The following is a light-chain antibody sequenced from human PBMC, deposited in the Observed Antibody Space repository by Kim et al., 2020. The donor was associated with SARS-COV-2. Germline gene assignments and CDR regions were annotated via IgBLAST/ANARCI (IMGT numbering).Light chain of an antibody. CDR1: QSVTSSY. CDR3: QQYGSSPRT. J-gene: IGKJ2*01. V-gene: IGKV3-20*01. Sequence: EIVLTQSPGTLSLSPGERATLSCRASQSVTSSYLAWYQQRPGQAPRLLIYGASSRATGIPDRFSGSGSGTDFTLTISRLEPEDFAVYYCQQYGSSPRTFGQGPKLEI. CDR2: GAS.